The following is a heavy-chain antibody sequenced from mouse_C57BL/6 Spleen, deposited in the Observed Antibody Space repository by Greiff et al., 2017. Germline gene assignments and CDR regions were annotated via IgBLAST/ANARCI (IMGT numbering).Heavy chain of an antibody. V-gene: IGHV5-17*01. CDR2: ISSGSSTI. CDR3: ASWDLSGYGTLDY. D-gene: IGHD2-10*02. J-gene: IGHJ2*01. CDR1: GFTFSDYG. Sequence: EVHLVESGGGLVKPGGSLKLSCAASGFTFSDYGMHWVRQAPEKGLEWVAYISSGSSTIYYADTVKGRFTISRDNAKNTLFLRMTSLRSEDTAMYYCASWDLSGYGTLDYWGQGTTLTVSS.